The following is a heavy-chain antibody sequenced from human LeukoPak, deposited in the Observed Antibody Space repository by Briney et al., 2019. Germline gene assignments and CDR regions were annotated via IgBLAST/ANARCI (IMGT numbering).Heavy chain of an antibody. CDR3: ARPVDCSSTFCSGPFDS. CDR1: GGSLNHYY. D-gene: IGHD2-2*01. J-gene: IGHJ4*02. V-gene: IGHV4-34*01. Sequence: SEALSLTCAVYGGSLNHYYWSWIRQPPGKGLEWIGEIDRLGRTNYSPSLKNRVTISIDTSKNQFSLKLTSVTAADSAVYYCARPVDCSSTFCSGPFDSWGQGGLVTVSS. CDR2: IDRLGRT.